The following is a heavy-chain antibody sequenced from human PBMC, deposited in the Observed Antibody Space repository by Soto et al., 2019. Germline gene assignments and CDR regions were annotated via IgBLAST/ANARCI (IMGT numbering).Heavy chain of an antibody. CDR2: INAGNGNT. Sequence: ASVKVSCKASGYTFTSYAMHWVRQAPGQRLEWMGWINAGNGNTKYSQKFQGRVTITRDTSASTAYMELSSLRSEDTAVYYCARETTVVTPYYGMDAWGQGTTVTVSS. CDR1: GYTFTSYA. CDR3: ARETTVVTPYYGMDA. J-gene: IGHJ6*02. D-gene: IGHD4-17*01. V-gene: IGHV1-3*01.